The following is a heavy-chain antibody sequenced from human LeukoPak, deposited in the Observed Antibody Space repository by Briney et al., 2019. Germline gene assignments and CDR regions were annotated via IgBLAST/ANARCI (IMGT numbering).Heavy chain of an antibody. CDR3: ARGRDCSSTSCYFDY. CDR2: INHSGST. CDR1: GGSFSGYY. Sequence: SETLSLTCAVYGGSFSGYYWSWIRQPPGKGLEWIGEINHSGSTNYNPSLKSRVTISVDTSKNQFSLKLSSVTAADTAVYYCARGRDCSSTSCYFDYWGQGTLVTVSS. D-gene: IGHD2-2*01. V-gene: IGHV4-34*01. J-gene: IGHJ4*02.